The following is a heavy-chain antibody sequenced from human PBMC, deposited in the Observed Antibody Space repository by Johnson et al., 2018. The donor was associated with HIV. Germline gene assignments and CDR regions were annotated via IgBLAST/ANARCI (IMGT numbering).Heavy chain of an antibody. J-gene: IGHJ3*02. V-gene: IGHV3-53*01. D-gene: IGHD3-10*01. CDR1: GFTVSSNY. CDR2: IYSGGST. CDR3: ASSWFGELSYAFDI. Sequence: VQLVESGGGLIQPGGSLRLSCAASGFTVSSNYMSWVRQAPGKGLEWVSVIYSGGSTYYADSVKGRFTISRDNAKNSLYLQMNSLGAEDTAVYYCASSWFGELSYAFDIWGQGTMVTVSS.